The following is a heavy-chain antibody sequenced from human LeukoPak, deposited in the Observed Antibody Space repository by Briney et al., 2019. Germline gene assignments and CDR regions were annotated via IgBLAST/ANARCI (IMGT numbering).Heavy chain of an antibody. Sequence: ASVKVSCKASGYTFTSYGISWVRQAPGQGLEWMGWISSYNGNTNYAQKLQGRVTTSTDTSTGTAYMELRSLRSDDTAVYYCARRVAVARRDAFDIWGQGTMVTVSS. D-gene: IGHD6-19*01. J-gene: IGHJ3*02. V-gene: IGHV1-18*01. CDR3: ARRVAVARRDAFDI. CDR2: ISSYNGNT. CDR1: GYTFTSYG.